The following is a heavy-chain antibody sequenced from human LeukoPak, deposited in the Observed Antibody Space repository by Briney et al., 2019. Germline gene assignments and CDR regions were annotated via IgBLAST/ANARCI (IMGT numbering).Heavy chain of an antibody. D-gene: IGHD1-26*01. V-gene: IGHV3-7*03. J-gene: IGHJ4*02. CDR1: GFTFSRYW. CDR2: IKQEGSEK. CDR3: AKDLDSGSYYFGY. Sequence: PGGSLRPPCAASGFTFSRYWMSWVRPAPGKGLEGVANIKQEGSEKYNVDSVKGRFTISRDNAKNSLYLQMNRLRAEDTAVYYCAKDLDSGSYYFGYWGQGTLVTVSS.